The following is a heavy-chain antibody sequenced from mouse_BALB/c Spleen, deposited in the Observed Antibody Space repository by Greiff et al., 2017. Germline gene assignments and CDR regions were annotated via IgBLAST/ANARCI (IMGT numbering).Heavy chain of an antibody. Sequence: EVQRVESGGGLVQPGGSRKLSCAASGFTFSSFGMHWVRQAPEKGLEWVAYISSGSSTIYYADTVKGRFTISRDNPKNTLFLQMTSLRSEDTAMYDCATDGYSYAMDYWGQGTSVTVSS. J-gene: IGHJ4*01. V-gene: IGHV5-17*02. CDR2: ISSGSSTI. CDR3: ATDGYSYAMDY. D-gene: IGHD2-3*01. CDR1: GFTFSSFG.